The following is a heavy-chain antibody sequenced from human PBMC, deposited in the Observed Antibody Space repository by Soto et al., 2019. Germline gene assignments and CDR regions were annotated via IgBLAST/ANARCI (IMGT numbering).Heavy chain of an antibody. J-gene: IGHJ5*02. Sequence: SETLSLTCTVSGGSISSYYWSWIRRPPGKGLEWIGYIYYSGSTNYNPSLKSRVTISVDTSKNQFSMKLSSVTAADTAVYYCARESAGSSTGRWLDHWRQGKMVTVS. D-gene: IGHD2-15*01. CDR2: IYYSGST. CDR3: ARESAGSSTGRWLDH. V-gene: IGHV4-59*01. CDR1: GGSISSYY.